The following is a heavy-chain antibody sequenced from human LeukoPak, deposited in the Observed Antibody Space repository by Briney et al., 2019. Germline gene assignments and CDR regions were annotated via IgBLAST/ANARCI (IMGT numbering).Heavy chain of an antibody. D-gene: IGHD3-9*01. CDR1: GFTFSSYA. Sequence: PGGSLRLSCAASGFTFSSYAMTWVRQAPGKGLEWVSTISGSGGSTYYADSVKGRFAISRDNSKDTLYLQMNGLRVEDTAVYYCAKAGTPVLTGYLNYFDPWGQGTLVTVSS. V-gene: IGHV3-23*01. CDR3: AKAGTPVLTGYLNYFDP. CDR2: ISGSGGST. J-gene: IGHJ5*02.